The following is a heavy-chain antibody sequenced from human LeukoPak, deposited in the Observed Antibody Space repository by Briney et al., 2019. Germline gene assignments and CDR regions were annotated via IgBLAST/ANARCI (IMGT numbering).Heavy chain of an antibody. D-gene: IGHD3-3*01. J-gene: IGHJ6*02. CDR3: ARDRITIFGVAYGMDV. CDR1: GFTFSSYS. CDR2: ISSSSSYI. Sequence: GGSLRLSCAASGFTFSSYSMNWVRQAPGKGLEWVSSISSSSSYIYYADSVKGRFTISRDNAKNSLYLQMNSLRAGDTAVYYCARDRITIFGVAYGMDVWGQGTTVTVSS. V-gene: IGHV3-21*01.